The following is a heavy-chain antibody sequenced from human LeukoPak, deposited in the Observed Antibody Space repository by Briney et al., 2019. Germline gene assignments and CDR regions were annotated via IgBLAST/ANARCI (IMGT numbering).Heavy chain of an antibody. D-gene: IGHD6-13*01. J-gene: IGHJ6*03. CDR3: AKASSSSRFYYMDV. Sequence: PGGSLRLSCAASGFTFDDYAMHWARQAPGKGLEWVSGISWNSGSIGYADSVKGRFTISRDNAKNSLYLQMNSLRAEDMALCYCAKASSSSRFYYMDVWGKGTTVTVSS. V-gene: IGHV3-9*03. CDR1: GFTFDDYA. CDR2: ISWNSGSI.